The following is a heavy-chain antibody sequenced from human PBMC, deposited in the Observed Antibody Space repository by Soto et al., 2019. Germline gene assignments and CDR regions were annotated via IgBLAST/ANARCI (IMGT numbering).Heavy chain of an antibody. CDR2: IKSKTDGGTT. V-gene: IGHV3-15*07. CDR3: TTPQVEMADLAVFDI. Sequence: EVQLVESGGGLVKPGGSLRLSCAASGFTFSNAWMKWVRQAPGKGLEWVGRIKSKTDGGTTEYAAPVQDRITISSDDTKTALYLQIHSLNTEAAAVYYWTTPQVEMADLAVFDIWGQGTMVTVS. D-gene: IGHD2-15*01. J-gene: IGHJ3*02. CDR1: GFTFSNAW.